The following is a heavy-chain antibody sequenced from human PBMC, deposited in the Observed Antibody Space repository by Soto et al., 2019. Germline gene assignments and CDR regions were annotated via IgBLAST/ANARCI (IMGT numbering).Heavy chain of an antibody. D-gene: IGHD6-13*01. J-gene: IGHJ4*02. V-gene: IGHV4-34*01. CDR1: GESFSGYY. CDR3: ARGNRIAADAVY. Sequence: SETLSLTCAVYGESFSGYYWSWIRQPPGKGLEWIGEINHSGSTNYNPSLKSRVTISVDTSKNQFSLKLSSVTAADTAVYYCARGNRIAADAVYWGQGNLVTVSS. CDR2: INHSGST.